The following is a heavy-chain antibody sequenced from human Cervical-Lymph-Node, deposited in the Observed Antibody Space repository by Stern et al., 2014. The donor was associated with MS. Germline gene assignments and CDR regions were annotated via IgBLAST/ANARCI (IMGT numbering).Heavy chain of an antibody. CDR2: ISAYNGNT. Sequence: VQLVQSGAEVKKPGASVKVSCKASGYTFTSYGISWVRQAPGQGLEWMGWISAYNGNTNYAQKLQGRVTMTTDTSTSTAYMELRSLRSDDTAVYYCARDEYNWNYVSDYYYYGMDVWGQGTTVTVSS. CDR3: ARDEYNWNYVSDYYYYGMDV. J-gene: IGHJ6*02. V-gene: IGHV1-18*01. CDR1: GYTFTSYG. D-gene: IGHD1-7*01.